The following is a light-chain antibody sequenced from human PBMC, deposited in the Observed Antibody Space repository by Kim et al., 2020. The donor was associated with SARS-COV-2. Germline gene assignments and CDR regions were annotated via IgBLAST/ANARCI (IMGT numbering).Light chain of an antibody. V-gene: IGLV6-57*02. CDR2: ETH. CDR1: RAIIPSKH. Sequence: TQITPCTGGRAIIPSKHVKWYQQRPGSAPATVIYETHQRPSGVPDRFSGSVDRSSNSASLTISELQAEDEADYYCQAYNSFNQGVFGGGTQLTVL. J-gene: IGLJ2*01. CDR3: QAYNSFNQGV.